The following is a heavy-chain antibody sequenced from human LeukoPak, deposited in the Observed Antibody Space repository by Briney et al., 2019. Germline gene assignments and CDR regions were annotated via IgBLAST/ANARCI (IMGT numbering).Heavy chain of an antibody. CDR2: ISNNGDST. J-gene: IGHJ3*02. CDR1: GFTFRNYA. V-gene: IGHV3-64D*09. D-gene: IGHD1-26*01. Sequence: GGSLRLSCSASGFTFRNYAIHWVRQAPGRGLEYVSAISNNGDSTYYVDSVKGRFTISRDNSRNTLYLQMTSLRPEDTAVYFCVKEQESGSGGAFDIWGQGTMVTVSS. CDR3: VKEQESGSGGAFDI.